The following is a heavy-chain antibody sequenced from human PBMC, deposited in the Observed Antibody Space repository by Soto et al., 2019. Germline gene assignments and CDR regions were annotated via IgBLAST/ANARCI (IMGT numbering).Heavy chain of an antibody. Sequence: SETLSLTCTVSGGSISSGGYYWSWIRQHPGKGLEWIGYIYYSGSTYYNPSLKSRVTISVDTSKNQFSLKLSSVTAADTAVYYCARDGYYDSSGYYQRSFDYWGQGTLVTAPQ. J-gene: IGHJ4*02. CDR1: GGSISSGGYY. D-gene: IGHD3-22*01. CDR3: ARDGYYDSSGYYQRSFDY. CDR2: IYYSGST. V-gene: IGHV4-31*03.